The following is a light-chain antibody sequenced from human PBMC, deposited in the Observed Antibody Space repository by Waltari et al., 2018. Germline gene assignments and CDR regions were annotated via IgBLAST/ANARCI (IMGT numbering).Light chain of an antibody. CDR1: QSLLQSNGYNY. V-gene: IGKV2-28*01. CDR2: FAS. J-gene: IGKJ5*01. CDR3: MQALQTPIT. Sequence: IVMTQSPLSLPVTPGEPASISCRSSQSLLQSNGYNYLDWYLQKPGQSPQLLISFASTRASGVPDRFSGSGSGTDFTLKSSRVEAEDIGVYYCMQALQTPITFGQGTRLE.